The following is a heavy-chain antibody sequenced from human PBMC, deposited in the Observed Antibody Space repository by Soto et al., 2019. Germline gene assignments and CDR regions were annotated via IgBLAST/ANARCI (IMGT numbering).Heavy chain of an antibody. Sequence: PGGSLRLSCAASGLTVSSSYMSWVRQAPGKGLQWVSVIYSAGSTYYANSVKGRFTISRDISTNMVYLQMSSLTDEDTAVYYCARDREPEYSSAIFFDIWGQGALVTVSS. CDR3: ARDREPEYSSAIFFDI. J-gene: IGHJ4*02. V-gene: IGHV3-53*01. D-gene: IGHD5-18*01. CDR2: IYSAGST. CDR1: GLTVSSSY.